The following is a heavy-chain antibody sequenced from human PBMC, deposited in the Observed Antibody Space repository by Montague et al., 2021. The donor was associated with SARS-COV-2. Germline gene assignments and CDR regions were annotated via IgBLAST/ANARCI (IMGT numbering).Heavy chain of an antibody. CDR3: ARDAYYFGPGRKSHGAFDR. Sequence: SETLSLTCSVSGDSITPYGDSIGGYFWSWIRQPAGKGLEWIGRIYANGKFDYNPSLNSRVSMSMDTSKQEFSMRLISVTAADTAVYYCARDAYYFGPGRKSHGAFDRWGQGTLVTVSS. D-gene: IGHD2/OR15-2a*01. CDR1: GDSITPYGDSIGGYF. J-gene: IGHJ5*02. CDR2: IYANGKF. V-gene: IGHV4-4*07.